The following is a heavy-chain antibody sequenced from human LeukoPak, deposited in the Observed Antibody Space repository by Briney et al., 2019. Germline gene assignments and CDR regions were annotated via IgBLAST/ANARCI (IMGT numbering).Heavy chain of an antibody. J-gene: IGHJ3*02. V-gene: IGHV3-7*01. D-gene: IGHD3-16*02. CDR2: IKQDGSEE. CDR3: ARGGGRMAITFGGVIAPGAFDI. Sequence: PGGSLRLSCAASGFTFSSYGMHWVRQAPGKGLEWVANIKQDGSEEYYVDSVKGRFTISRDNAKNSLYLQMNSLRAEDTAVYYCARGGGRMAITFGGVIAPGAFDIWGQGTMVTVSS. CDR1: GFTFSSYG.